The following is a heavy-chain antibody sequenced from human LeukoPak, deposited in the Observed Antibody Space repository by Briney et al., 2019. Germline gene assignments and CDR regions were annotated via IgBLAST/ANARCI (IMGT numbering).Heavy chain of an antibody. V-gene: IGHV3-23*01. CDR2: ISGGGDST. Sequence: SGGSLRLSCAASGFTFWSYAMSWVRQAPGKGLECVSAISGGGDSTYYADSVKGRFTISRDTSKNTLYLQMDSLRAEDTAVYYCAKDRARGGATDFDYWGQGALVTVSS. J-gene: IGHJ4*02. CDR1: GFTFWSYA. CDR3: AKDRARGGATDFDY. D-gene: IGHD3-10*01.